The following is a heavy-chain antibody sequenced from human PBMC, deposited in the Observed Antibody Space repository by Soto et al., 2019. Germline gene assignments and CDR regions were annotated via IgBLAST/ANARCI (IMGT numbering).Heavy chain of an antibody. D-gene: IGHD2-15*01. V-gene: IGHV1-58*01. CDR1: GFTFRSSA. J-gene: IGHJ6*02. CDR2: LVVGTGNT. Sequence: SVKVSCKTSGFTFRSSAVQWVRQARGQRLEWIGWLVVGTGNTNYAQKFQQRVTISSDRSTNTVSMELSSLTSEDTAVYYCATGAYCSGGSCSDYYYYYYGMDLWGQGTTVTV. CDR3: ATGAYCSGGSCSDYYYYYYGMDL.